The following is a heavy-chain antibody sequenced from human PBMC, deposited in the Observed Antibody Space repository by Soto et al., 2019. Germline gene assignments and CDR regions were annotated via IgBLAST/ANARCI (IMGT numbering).Heavy chain of an antibody. V-gene: IGHV1-46*01. D-gene: IGHD3-10*02. CDR2: IKPSGGST. CDR1: GYTFTSYY. Sequence: ASVKVSCKASGYTFTSYYMHWVRQAPGQGLEWMGIIKPSGGSTRYAQKFQGRVTMTRDTSTSTVYMELSSLVSEDTAVYYCARDPLSSFAMDVWGQGTTVTVSS. CDR3: ARDPLSSFAMDV. J-gene: IGHJ6*02.